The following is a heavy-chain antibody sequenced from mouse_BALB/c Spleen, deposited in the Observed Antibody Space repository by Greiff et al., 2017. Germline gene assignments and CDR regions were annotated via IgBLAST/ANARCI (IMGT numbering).Heavy chain of an antibody. CDR3: ARGGEVFAY. CDR2: ISYDGSN. V-gene: IGHV3-6*02. CDR1: GYSITSGYY. J-gene: IGHJ3*01. Sequence: DVQLQESGPGLVKPSQSLSLTCSVTGYSITSGYYWNWIRQFPGNKLEWMGYISYDGSNNYNPSLKNRISITRDTSKNQFFLKLNSVTTEDTATYYCARGGEVFAYWGQGTLVTVSA.